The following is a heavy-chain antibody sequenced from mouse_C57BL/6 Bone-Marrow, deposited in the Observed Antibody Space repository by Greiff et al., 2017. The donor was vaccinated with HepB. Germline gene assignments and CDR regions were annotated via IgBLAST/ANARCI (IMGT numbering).Heavy chain of an antibody. Sequence: VKLQESGPELVKPGASVKISCKASGYAFSSSWMNWVKQRPGKGLEWIGRIYPGDGDTNYNGKFKGKATLTADKSSSTAYMQLSSLTSEDSAVYFCARRFYYDYGFAYWGQGTLVTVSA. CDR1: GYAFSSSW. V-gene: IGHV1-82*01. D-gene: IGHD2-4*01. J-gene: IGHJ3*01. CDR2: IYPGDGDT. CDR3: ARRFYYDYGFAY.